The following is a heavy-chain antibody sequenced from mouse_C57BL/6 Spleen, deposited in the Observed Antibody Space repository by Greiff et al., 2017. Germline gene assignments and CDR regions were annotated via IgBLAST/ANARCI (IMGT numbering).Heavy chain of an antibody. CDR2: INPSSGYT. CDR1: GYTFTSYT. Sequence: QVQLKQSGAELARPGASVKMSCKASGYTFTSYTMHWVKQRPGQGLEWIGYINPSSGYTKYNQKFKDKATLTADKSSSTAYMQLSSLTSEDSAVYYCARSYYGYAMGYWGQGTSVTVSS. J-gene: IGHJ4*01. CDR3: ARSYYGYAMGY. V-gene: IGHV1-4*01. D-gene: IGHD1-1*01.